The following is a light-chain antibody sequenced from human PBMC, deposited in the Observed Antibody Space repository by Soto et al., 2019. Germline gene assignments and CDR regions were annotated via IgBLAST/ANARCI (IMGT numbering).Light chain of an antibody. J-gene: IGKJ2*01. Sequence: DIQMTQSPSSLVASVGGRVTITCRTSQTISDYLNWYQHKPGKAPKLLISAASSLQSGVTSRFNGTGSETTFTLTISRLQPEDFALYFCQPYDASPFTVGPGTQVEIK. CDR2: AAS. CDR3: QPYDASPFT. CDR1: QTISDY. V-gene: IGKV1-39*02.